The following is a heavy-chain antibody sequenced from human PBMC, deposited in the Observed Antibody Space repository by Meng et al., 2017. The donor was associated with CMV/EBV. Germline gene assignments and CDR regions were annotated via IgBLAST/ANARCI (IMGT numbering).Heavy chain of an antibody. V-gene: IGHV3-23*01. CDR2: ISGSGGST. D-gene: IGHD3-16*01. Sequence: GESLKISCAASGFTFSSYAMSWVRQAPGKGLEWVSAISGSGGSTYYADSVKGRFTISRDNAKNSLYLQMNSLRAEDTAVYYCARVTMGIRLGDTSGLDYWGQGTLVTVSS. CDR3: ARVTMGIRLGDTSGLDY. CDR1: GFTFSSYA. J-gene: IGHJ4*02.